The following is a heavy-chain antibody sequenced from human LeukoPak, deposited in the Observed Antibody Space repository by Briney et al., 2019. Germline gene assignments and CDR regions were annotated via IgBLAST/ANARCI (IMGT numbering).Heavy chain of an antibody. Sequence: PGRSLRLSCTAPGFTFSSYAIHWIRQAPGKGLEWVALVWHDGSNKYYADSVKGRFTISRDNSKNTVYLQMNSLRAEDTAVYYCAKASGDYEYYYYYGMDVWGQGTTVTVSS. CDR1: GFTFSSYA. V-gene: IGHV3-33*06. CDR2: VWHDGSNK. J-gene: IGHJ6*02. CDR3: AKASGDYEYYYYYGMDV. D-gene: IGHD4-17*01.